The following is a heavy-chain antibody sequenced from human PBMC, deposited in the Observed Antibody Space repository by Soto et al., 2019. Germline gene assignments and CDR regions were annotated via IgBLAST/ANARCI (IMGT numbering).Heavy chain of an antibody. Sequence: QVQLVQSGAEVKKPGSSVKVSCKASGGTFSSYAISWVRQAPGQGLEWMGGIIPIFGTANYAQKFQGRVTITADESTSSAYMELSSLRSEDTAVYYCARAGYYDSSGYRPRLGSAFDIWGQGTMVTVSS. J-gene: IGHJ3*02. D-gene: IGHD3-22*01. CDR1: GGTFSSYA. CDR3: ARAGYYDSSGYRPRLGSAFDI. CDR2: IIPIFGTA. V-gene: IGHV1-69*12.